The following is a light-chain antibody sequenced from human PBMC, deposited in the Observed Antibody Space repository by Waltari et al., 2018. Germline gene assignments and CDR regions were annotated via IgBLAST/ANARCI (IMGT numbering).Light chain of an antibody. CDR3: DSKSSSSPHV. J-gene: IGLJ1*01. CDR1: STDIGTYTY. V-gene: IGLV2-14*03. CDR2: DVS. Sequence: QSALTQPASVSGSPGQSITVPCTGTSTDIGTYTYVSWYQQHPGKAPKLMIYDVSSRPSGVSNRFSGSKSGNTASLTISGLQAEDEADYYCDSKSSSSPHVFGTGTKVTVL.